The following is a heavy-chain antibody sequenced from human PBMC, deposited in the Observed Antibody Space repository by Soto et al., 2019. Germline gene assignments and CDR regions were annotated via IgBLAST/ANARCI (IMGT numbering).Heavy chain of an antibody. CDR1: GFTFSNYA. D-gene: IGHD4-4*01. J-gene: IGHJ6*02. CDR3: AYFTAVSYYYGMDV. Sequence: EVQLLESGGGLVQPGGSLRLSCAASGFTFSNYAMSWVRQAPGKGLEWVSAISGSGSSTYYADSVKGWFTISRDNSKNTLYLQMNSLRAEDTAVYYCAYFTAVSYYYGMDVWGQGTTVTVSS. CDR2: ISGSGSST. V-gene: IGHV3-23*01.